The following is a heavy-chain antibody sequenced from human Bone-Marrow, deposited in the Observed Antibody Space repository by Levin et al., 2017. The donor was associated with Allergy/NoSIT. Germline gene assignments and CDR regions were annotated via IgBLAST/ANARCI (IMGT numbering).Heavy chain of an antibody. CDR1: GGSISSGGYS. Sequence: SETLSLTCAVSGGSISSGGYSWSWIRQPPGKGLEWIGYIYHSGSTYYNPSLKSRVTISVDRSKNQFSLKLSSVTAADTAVYYCAMGAAGTGFYFDYWGQGTLVTVSS. J-gene: IGHJ4*02. V-gene: IGHV4-30-2*01. D-gene: IGHD6-19*01. CDR2: IYHSGST. CDR3: AMGAAGTGFYFDY.